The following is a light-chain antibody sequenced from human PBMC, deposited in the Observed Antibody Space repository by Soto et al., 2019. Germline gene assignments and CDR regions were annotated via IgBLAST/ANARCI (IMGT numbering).Light chain of an antibody. CDR2: EVA. CDR1: SSDIGNYKY. Sequence: QSALAQPASVSGSPGQSITISRTGTSSDIGNYKYVSWYQQHPGKAPKLMIYEVANRPSGVSNRFSGSKSGNTASLTISGLQTEDEADYYCSSYTSTITLIVFGTGTKVTV. V-gene: IGLV2-14*01. J-gene: IGLJ1*01. CDR3: SSYTSTITLIV.